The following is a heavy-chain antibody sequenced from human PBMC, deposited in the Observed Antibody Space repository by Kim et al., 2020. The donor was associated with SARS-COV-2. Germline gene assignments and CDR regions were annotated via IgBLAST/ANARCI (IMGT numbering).Heavy chain of an antibody. CDR2: NGDT. CDR3: AVAPTAVY. V-gene: IGHV1-3*01. D-gene: IGHD2-21*02. J-gene: IGHJ4*02. Sequence: NGDTMYSQKFQGRVTITRDTSASTSYMGLSSLRSEDTAVYYCAVAPTAVYWGQGTLVTVSS.